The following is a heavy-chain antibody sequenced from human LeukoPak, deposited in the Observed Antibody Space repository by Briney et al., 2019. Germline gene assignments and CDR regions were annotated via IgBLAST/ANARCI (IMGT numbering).Heavy chain of an antibody. CDR1: GLTFSGFG. CDR3: AVSNWMDP. CDR2: ISFDGSDA. Sequence: GGSLRLSCAASGLTFSGFGRHWGREAPGKGLVWVSCISFDGSDATYADSVKGRFTISRDNAKNTLHLQMDSLTVEDTAVYYCAVSNWMDPWGQGTLVTVSS. V-gene: IGHV3-74*01. J-gene: IGHJ5*02.